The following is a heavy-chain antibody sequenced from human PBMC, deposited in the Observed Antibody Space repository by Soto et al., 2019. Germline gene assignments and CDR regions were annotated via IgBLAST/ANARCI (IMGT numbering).Heavy chain of an antibody. CDR1: GYTFTSYG. Sequence: QVQLVQSGAEVKKPGASVKVSCKASGYTFTSYGISWVRQAPGQGLEWMGWISAYNGNTTYAQKLQGRVTMTTDTSTSTAYMELRSLRSDDTAVYYCARAIPYNWNEFYYYYGMDVWGQGTTVTVSS. CDR2: ISAYNGNT. V-gene: IGHV1-18*01. D-gene: IGHD1-1*01. CDR3: ARAIPYNWNEFYYYYGMDV. J-gene: IGHJ6*02.